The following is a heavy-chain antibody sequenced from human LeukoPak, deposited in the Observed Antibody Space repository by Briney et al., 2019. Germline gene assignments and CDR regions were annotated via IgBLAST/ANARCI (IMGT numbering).Heavy chain of an antibody. CDR1: GFIVNNNY. D-gene: IGHD3-22*01. CDR3: ARMTDSAGWYFDY. Sequence: GGSLRLSCAASGFIVNNNYMSWVRQAPGKGLEWVSVIYSGGTTHYADSVKGRFTISRDISKNTLYLQMNSLRVEDTAVYYCARMTDSAGWYFDYWGQGTLLTVSS. V-gene: IGHV3-53*01. J-gene: IGHJ4*02. CDR2: IYSGGTT.